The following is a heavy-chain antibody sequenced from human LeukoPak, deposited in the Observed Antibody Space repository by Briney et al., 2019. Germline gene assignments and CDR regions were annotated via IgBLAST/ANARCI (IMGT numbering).Heavy chain of an antibody. CDR1: GYTFTDYY. V-gene: IGHV1-2*04. D-gene: IGHD4-17*01. Sequence: ASVKVFCKASGYTFTDYYINWVRQDPGQGLEWMGWINPNSGGTNYAQKFQRCVTVTRDTSISTAYMELSRLRSDDTAIYYCARLPRNYGDYVAYWGQGTLVTVSS. CDR2: INPNSGGT. CDR3: ARLPRNYGDYVAY. J-gene: IGHJ4*02.